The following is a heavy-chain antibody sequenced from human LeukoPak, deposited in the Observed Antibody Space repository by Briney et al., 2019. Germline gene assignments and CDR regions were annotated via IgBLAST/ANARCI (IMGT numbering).Heavy chain of an antibody. CDR3: ARGGYDYVWGSYLDY. CDR2: IYYSGST. CDR1: GGSFSGYY. Sequence: PSETLSLTCAVYGGSFSGYYWSWIRQPPGKGLEWIGYIYYSGSTNYNPSLKSRVTISVDTSKNQFSLKLSSVTAADTAVYYCARGGYDYVWGSYLDYWGQGTLVTVSS. D-gene: IGHD3-16*01. J-gene: IGHJ4*02. V-gene: IGHV4-59*01.